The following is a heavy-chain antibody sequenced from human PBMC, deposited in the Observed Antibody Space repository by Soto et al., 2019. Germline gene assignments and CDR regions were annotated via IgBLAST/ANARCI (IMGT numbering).Heavy chain of an antibody. Sequence: SETLSLTCTVSGGSISSGDYYWSWIRQPPGKGLEWIGYIYYSGSTYYNPSLKSRVTISVDTSKNQFSLKLSSVTAADTAVYYCARRRTITIFGVVIGGMDVWGQGTTVTVSS. J-gene: IGHJ6*02. CDR2: IYYSGST. V-gene: IGHV4-30-4*01. CDR3: ARRRTITIFGVVIGGMDV. CDR1: GGSISSGDYY. D-gene: IGHD3-3*01.